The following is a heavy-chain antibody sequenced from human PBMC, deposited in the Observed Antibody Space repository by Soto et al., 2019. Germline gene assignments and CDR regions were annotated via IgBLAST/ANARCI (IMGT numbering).Heavy chain of an antibody. D-gene: IGHD3-10*01. CDR1: GPSISSYY. CDR2: IYFSGST. J-gene: IGHJ6*02. Sequence: SETLSLTCTVSGPSISSYYWSWIRQPPGKGLEWIGYIYFSGSTNYNPSLKSRVTMSIDTSKNQFSLKLGSVTAADTAVYFCTRDVEFGEEDVWGQGTTVTVSS. CDR3: TRDVEFGEEDV. V-gene: IGHV4-59*01.